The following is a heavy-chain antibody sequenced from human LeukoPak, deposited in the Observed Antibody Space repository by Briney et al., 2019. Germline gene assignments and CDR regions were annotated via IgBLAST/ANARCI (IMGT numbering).Heavy chain of an antibody. V-gene: IGHV4-30-4*08. D-gene: IGHD7-27*01. CDR3: ARDRTGVYSDY. CDR1: GGSISSGDYY. CDR2: IYYSGST. J-gene: IGHJ4*02. Sequence: SETLYLTCTVSGGSISSGDYYWSWIRQPPGKGLEWIGYIYYSGSTYYNPSLKSRVTISVDTSKNQFSLKLSSVTAADTAVYYCARDRTGVYSDYWGQGTLVTVSS.